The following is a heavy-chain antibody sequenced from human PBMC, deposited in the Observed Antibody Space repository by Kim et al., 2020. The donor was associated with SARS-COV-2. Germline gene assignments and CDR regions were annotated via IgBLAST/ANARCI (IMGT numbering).Heavy chain of an antibody. D-gene: IGHD1-26*01. CDR1: GFIFSTYE. V-gene: IGHV3-48*03. Sequence: GGSLRLSCAASGFIFSTYEMNWVRQAPGKGLEWVSYIDGNGRHIFYAASVKGRFTISRDNAKNSLYLQVNSLTAEDTAIYYCAREMVWVGGGASDIWGQGTLVTVSS. CDR2: IDGNGRHI. CDR3: AREMVWVGGGASDI. J-gene: IGHJ3*02.